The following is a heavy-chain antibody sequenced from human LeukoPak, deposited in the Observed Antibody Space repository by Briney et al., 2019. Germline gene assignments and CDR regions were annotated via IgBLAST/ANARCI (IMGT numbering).Heavy chain of an antibody. D-gene: IGHD2-2*01. Sequence: GGSLRLSCAASGFTVNSNYMSWVRQAPGKGLEWVSVIYSGGSTYYADSVKGRFTISRDNSKNTLFLQMNSLKTGDTAVYYCTTPAAAQFKDWGQGTLVTVSS. CDR2: IYSGGST. J-gene: IGHJ4*02. CDR1: GFTVNSNY. V-gene: IGHV3-53*01. CDR3: TTPAAAQFKD.